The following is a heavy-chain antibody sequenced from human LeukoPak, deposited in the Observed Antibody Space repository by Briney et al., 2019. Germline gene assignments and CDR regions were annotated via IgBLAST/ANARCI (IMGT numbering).Heavy chain of an antibody. D-gene: IGHD6-13*01. Sequence: PSETLSLTCTVSGGSISSSSYYRGWIRQPPGKGLEWIGSIYYSGSTYYNPSLKSRVTISVDTSKNQFSLKLSSVTAADTAVYYCARTLHGSPPHYYYYYYMDVWGKGTTVTISS. CDR2: IYYSGST. CDR3: ARTLHGSPPHYYYYYYMDV. CDR1: GGSISSSSYY. V-gene: IGHV4-39*07. J-gene: IGHJ6*03.